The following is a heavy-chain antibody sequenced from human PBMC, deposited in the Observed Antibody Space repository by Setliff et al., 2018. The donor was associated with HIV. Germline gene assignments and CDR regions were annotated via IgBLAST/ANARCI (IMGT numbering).Heavy chain of an antibody. D-gene: IGHD4-4*01. V-gene: IGHV3-23*01. Sequence: GGSLRLSCAASGFPFSNYAMSWVRQAPGKGLEWVSAISSGGGTYYADYVKGRFTISRDNAKHSLYLQMNSLRAEDTAVYYCARYRSPGNSEYYFDYWGQGTLVTVSS. J-gene: IGHJ4*02. CDR1: GFPFSNYA. CDR3: ARYRSPGNSEYYFDY. CDR2: ISSGGGT.